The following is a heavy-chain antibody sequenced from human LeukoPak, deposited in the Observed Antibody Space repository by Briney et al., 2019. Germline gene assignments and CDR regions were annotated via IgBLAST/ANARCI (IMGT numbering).Heavy chain of an antibody. Sequence: ASVKVSCKASGYTFTSYGISWVRQAPGRGLEWMGWISAYNGNTNYAQKLQGRVTMTTDTSTSTAYMELRSLRSDDTAVCYCARPRFFTIFGVVSPALDYGDYALDYWGQGTLVTVSS. CDR1: GYTFTSYG. CDR2: ISAYNGNT. CDR3: ARPRFFTIFGVVSPALDYGDYALDY. J-gene: IGHJ4*02. V-gene: IGHV1-18*01. D-gene: IGHD3-3*01.